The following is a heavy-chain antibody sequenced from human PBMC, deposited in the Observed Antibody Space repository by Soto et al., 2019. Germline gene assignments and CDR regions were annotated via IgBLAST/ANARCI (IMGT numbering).Heavy chain of an antibody. Sequence: QVQLQESGPGLVKPSQTLSLTCTVSGGSISSGGYFWSWIRQHPGKGLEWIGFIYYSGSTYYNPSVKSRVTISVDTSKNQFSLKLSSVTAADTAVYYCAREVAAPYYYYGMDVWGQGTTVTVSS. CDR3: AREVAAPYYYYGMDV. CDR2: IYYSGST. D-gene: IGHD1-26*01. CDR1: GGSISSGGYF. J-gene: IGHJ6*02. V-gene: IGHV4-31*03.